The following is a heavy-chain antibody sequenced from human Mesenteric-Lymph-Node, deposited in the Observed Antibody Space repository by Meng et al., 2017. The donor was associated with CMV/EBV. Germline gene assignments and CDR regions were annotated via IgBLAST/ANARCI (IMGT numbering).Heavy chain of an antibody. D-gene: IGHD3-22*01. V-gene: IGHV4-31*02. CDR2: IYYSGST. CDR1: ISSGGYY. Sequence: ISSGGYYWTWIRQHPGKGLEWIGYIYYSGSTYCNPSLKSRVIISVDTSKNQFSLKLRSVTAADTAVYYCARASYDSSGYYFPRFDPWGQGTLVTVSS. J-gene: IGHJ5*02. CDR3: ARASYDSSGYYFPRFDP.